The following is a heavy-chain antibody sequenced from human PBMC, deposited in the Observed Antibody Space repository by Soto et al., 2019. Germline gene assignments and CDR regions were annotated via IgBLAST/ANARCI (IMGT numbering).Heavy chain of an antibody. CDR2: IYYSGST. CDR1: GGSISSGDYY. CDR3: ARAWGGDYEPNNWFDP. D-gene: IGHD4-17*01. Sequence: QVQLQESGPGLVKPSQTLSLTCTVSGGSISSGDYYWSWIRQPPGKGLEWIGYIYYSGSTYYNPSLTRRVTISVDTSKNHCSPKLSSVTAADTAVYYSARAWGGDYEPNNWFDPWGQRTLVTVSS. J-gene: IGHJ5*02. V-gene: IGHV4-30-4*01.